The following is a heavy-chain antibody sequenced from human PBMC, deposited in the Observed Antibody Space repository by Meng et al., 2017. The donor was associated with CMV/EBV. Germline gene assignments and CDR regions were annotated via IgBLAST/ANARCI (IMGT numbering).Heavy chain of an antibody. CDR1: GFTFSSYW. J-gene: IGHJ6*02. D-gene: IGHD5-12*01. CDR2: INSDGSST. Sequence: GESLKTSCAASGFTFSSYWMHWVRQAPGKGLVWVSRINSDGSSTSYADSVKGRFTISRDNAKNTLYLQVNSLRAEDTAVYYCARNVDYGMDVWGQGTTVTVSS. CDR3: ARNVDYGMDV. V-gene: IGHV3-74*01.